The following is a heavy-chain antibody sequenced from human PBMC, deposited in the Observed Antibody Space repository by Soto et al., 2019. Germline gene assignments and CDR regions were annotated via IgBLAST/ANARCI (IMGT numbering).Heavy chain of an antibody. D-gene: IGHD6-6*01. J-gene: IGHJ5*02. V-gene: IGHV1-3*01. CDR3: AREGSIAARPAWFDP. Sequence: VASVKVSCKASGYTFTSYAMHWVRQAPGQRLEWMGWINAGNGNTKYSQKFQGRVTITRDTSASTAYMELSSLRSEDTAVYYCAREGSIAARPAWFDPWGQGTLVTVSS. CDR1: GYTFTSYA. CDR2: INAGNGNT.